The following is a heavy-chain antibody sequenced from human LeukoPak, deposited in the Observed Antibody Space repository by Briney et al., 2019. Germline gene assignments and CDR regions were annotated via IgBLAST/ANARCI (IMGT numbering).Heavy chain of an antibody. CDR1: GFTVSRNY. D-gene: IGHD6-19*01. Sequence: PGGSLRLSCAASGFTVSRNYMSWLRQAPGKGLEGVAVIYSGGSTYYADSVKGRFTISRDNVKNTLYLQMNSLRVEDTAVYYCARDGSSGWSGIDYWGQGTLVTVSS. J-gene: IGHJ4*02. CDR2: IYSGGST. V-gene: IGHV3-66*02. CDR3: ARDGSSGWSGIDY.